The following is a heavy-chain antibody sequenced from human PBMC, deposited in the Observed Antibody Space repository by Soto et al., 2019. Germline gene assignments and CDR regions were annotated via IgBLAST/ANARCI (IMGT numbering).Heavy chain of an antibody. J-gene: IGHJ4*02. Sequence: SETLSLTCAVSGGSISSGGYYWSWIRQPPGKGLEWIGYIYYSGSTNYNPSLKSRVTVSVDRSKNQFSLKLSSVTAADTAVYYCAAGGGLPRYYWGQGTLVTVSS. D-gene: IGHD5-12*01. V-gene: IGHV4-61*08. CDR3: AAGGGLPRYY. CDR2: IYYSGST. CDR1: GGSISSGGYY.